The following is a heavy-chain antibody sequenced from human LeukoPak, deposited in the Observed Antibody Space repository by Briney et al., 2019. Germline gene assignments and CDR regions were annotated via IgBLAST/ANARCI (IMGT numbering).Heavy chain of an antibody. CDR2: IYTSGST. D-gene: IGHD4-17*01. J-gene: IGHJ4*02. CDR3: ARVSYGDDY. Sequence: PSQTLSLTCTVSGGSISSGSYYWSWIRQPAGKGLEWIGRIYTSGSTNYNPPLKSRVTISVDTSKNQFSLKLSSVTAADTAVYYCARVSYGDDYWGQGTLVTVSS. CDR1: GGSISSGSYY. V-gene: IGHV4-61*02.